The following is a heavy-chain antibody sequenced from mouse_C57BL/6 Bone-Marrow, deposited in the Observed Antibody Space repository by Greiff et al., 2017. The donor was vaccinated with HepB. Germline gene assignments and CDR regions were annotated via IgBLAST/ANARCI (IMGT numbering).Heavy chain of an antibody. Sequence: VNLVDSGGGLVQPGGSLKLSCAASGFTFSSYGMSWVRQTPDKRLELVATINSNGGSTYYPDSVKGRFTISRDNAKNTLYLQMSSLKSEDTAMYYCARDDYWGQGTTLTVSS. V-gene: IGHV5-6-3*01. CDR1: GFTFSSYG. CDR2: INSNGGST. CDR3: ARDDY. J-gene: IGHJ2*01.